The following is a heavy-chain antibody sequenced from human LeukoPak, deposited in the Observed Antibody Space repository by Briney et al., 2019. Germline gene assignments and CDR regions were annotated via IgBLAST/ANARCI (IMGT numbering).Heavy chain of an antibody. CDR2: IYHSGST. J-gene: IGHJ4*02. V-gene: IGHV4-38-2*01. Sequence: SETLSLTCAVSGYSINSGYYWGWIRQPPGKGLEWIGIIYHSGSTYYNPSLRSRVTISVDTSKNQFSLKLTSVTAADTAVYYCARSPTRVSARGSFDSWGQETLVTVSS. D-gene: IGHD2-21*02. CDR1: GYSINSGYY. CDR3: ARSPTRVSARGSFDS.